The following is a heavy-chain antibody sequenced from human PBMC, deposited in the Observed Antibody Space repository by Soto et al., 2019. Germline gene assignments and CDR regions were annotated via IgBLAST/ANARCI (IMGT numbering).Heavy chain of an antibody. Sequence: QVQLVESGGGVVQPGRSLRLSCAASGFTFSSYAMHWVRQAPGKGLEWVAVISYDGSNKYYADSVKGRFTISRDNSKNTLYLQMNSLRAEDTAVYYCARDRYSSSWTREFDYWGQGTLVTVSS. J-gene: IGHJ4*02. CDR2: ISYDGSNK. D-gene: IGHD6-13*01. V-gene: IGHV3-30-3*01. CDR3: ARDRYSSSWTREFDY. CDR1: GFTFSSYA.